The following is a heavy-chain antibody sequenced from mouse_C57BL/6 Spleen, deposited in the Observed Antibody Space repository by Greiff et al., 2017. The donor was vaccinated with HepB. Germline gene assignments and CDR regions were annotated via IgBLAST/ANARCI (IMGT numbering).Heavy chain of an antibody. CDR1: GYTFTSYW. V-gene: IGHV1-7*01. J-gene: IGHJ3*01. CDR3: APTVVATGAWFAY. CDR2: INPSSGYT. Sequence: QVQLQQPGAELAKPGASVKLSCKASGYTFTSYWMHWVKQRPGQGLEWIGYINPSSGYTKYNQKFKDKATLTADKSSSTAYMQLSSLTYEDSAVYYCAPTVVATGAWFAYWGQGTLVTVSA. D-gene: IGHD1-1*01.